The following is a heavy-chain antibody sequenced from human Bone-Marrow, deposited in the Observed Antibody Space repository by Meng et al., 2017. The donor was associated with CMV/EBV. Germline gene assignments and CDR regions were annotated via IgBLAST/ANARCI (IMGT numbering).Heavy chain of an antibody. V-gene: IGHV1-18*01. J-gene: IGHJ3*02. Sequence: ASVKVSCKAPRYSLSTYNIHWVRQAPGQGLEWMGWISAYNGNTNYAQKLQGRVTMTTDTSTSTAYMELRSLRSDDTAVYYCARGVVKYYDFWSGYYTEKSLDAFDIWGQGTMVTVSS. D-gene: IGHD3-3*01. CDR1: RYSLSTYN. CDR2: ISAYNGNT. CDR3: ARGVVKYYDFWSGYYTEKSLDAFDI.